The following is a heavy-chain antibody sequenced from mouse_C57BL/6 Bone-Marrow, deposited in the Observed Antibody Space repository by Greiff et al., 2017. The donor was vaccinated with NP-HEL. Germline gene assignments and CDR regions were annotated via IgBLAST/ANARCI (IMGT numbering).Heavy chain of an antibody. CDR1: GFTFSSYA. CDR3: TRSSYGSRWYFAV. D-gene: IGHD1-1*01. V-gene: IGHV5-9-1*02. Sequence: EVKLVESGEGLVKPGGSLKLSCAASGFTFSSYAMSWVRQTPEKRLEWVAYISSGGDYIYYADTVKGRFTISRDNARNTLYLQMSSLKSEDTAMYYCTRSSYGSRWYFAVWGTETTVTVSS. CDR2: ISSGGDYI. J-gene: IGHJ1*03.